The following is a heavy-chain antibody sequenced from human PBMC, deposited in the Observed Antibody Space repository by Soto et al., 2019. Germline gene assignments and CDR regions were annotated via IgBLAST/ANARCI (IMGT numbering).Heavy chain of an antibody. CDR3: STRAYDTNGYYRFDP. D-gene: IGHD3-22*01. J-gene: IGHJ5*01. Sequence: SETLSLTCAVYGGSLSGHSWTGIRQSPGKGLEWIGDINHSGRVNYSPSLKSRVTISLDTSKNQFSLTLSAVTAADTAMYYCSTRAYDTNGYYRFDPWGQGTLVTVPS. V-gene: IGHV4-34*01. CDR1: GGSLSGHS. CDR2: INHSGRV.